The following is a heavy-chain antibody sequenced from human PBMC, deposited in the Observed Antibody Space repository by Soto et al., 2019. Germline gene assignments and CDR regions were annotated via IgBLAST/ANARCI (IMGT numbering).Heavy chain of an antibody. CDR1: GLTFSGYG. D-gene: IGHD3-10*01. Sequence: QVQMVESGGGVVQPGTSLRLSCVVTGLTFSGYGMHWGRQAPGKGLEWVADITDDGSSTYYADAVKGRFTVSRDNSKNILYLQMTSLRGDDTAMYYCAKDQMGRGWRTLDSWGQGTRVIVSS. J-gene: IGHJ4*02. CDR2: ITDDGSST. CDR3: AKDQMGRGWRTLDS. V-gene: IGHV3-30*18.